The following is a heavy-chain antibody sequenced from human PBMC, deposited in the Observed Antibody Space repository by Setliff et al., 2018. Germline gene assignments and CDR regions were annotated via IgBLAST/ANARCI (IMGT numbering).Heavy chain of an antibody. CDR1: GFTFGAYT. V-gene: IGHV3-53*05. CDR3: AREPGNTFWSASSGPIVFDY. J-gene: IGHJ4*02. Sequence: GGSLRLSCVASGFTFGAYTLTWVRQAPGKGLEFVSGVDQGANTYYGDSVKGRFTISRDNSQNTVYLQMTNLTAEDTAVYYCAREPGNTFWSASSGPIVFDYWGQGTLVTVSS. D-gene: IGHD3-3*01. CDR2: VDQGANT.